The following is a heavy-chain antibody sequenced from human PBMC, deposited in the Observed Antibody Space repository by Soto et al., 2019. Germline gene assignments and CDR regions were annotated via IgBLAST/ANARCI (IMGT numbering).Heavy chain of an antibody. CDR3: AKRRGAGGHFDY. D-gene: IGHD1-26*01. CDR2: VSIGGST. CDR1: GFTFSSYA. Sequence: DVQLLESGGGLVQPEGSLGLSCAASGFTFSSYAMGWVRQGPGKGLEWVAVVSIGGSTHHADSVRGRFTISRDNSKNTLSLQMNSLTAEDTAVYFCAKRRGAGGHFDYWGQGALVTVSS. J-gene: IGHJ4*02. V-gene: IGHV3-23*01.